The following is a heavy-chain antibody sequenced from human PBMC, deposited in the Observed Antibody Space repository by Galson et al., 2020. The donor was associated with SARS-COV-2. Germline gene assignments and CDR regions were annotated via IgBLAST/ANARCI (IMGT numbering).Heavy chain of an antibody. D-gene: IGHD3-10*01. CDR1: GFLISNYW. CDR2: INSDESWI. Sequence: GGSLRLSCAASGFLISNYWMHWVRQAPGKGLVWVSRINSDESWINYVDSVKGRFTISRDNGKNTLYLQMNSLRVEDTAVYYCVRGPTRAYGSGLDYWGQGTLVTVSS. CDR3: VRGPTRAYGSGLDY. V-gene: IGHV3-74*01. J-gene: IGHJ4*02.